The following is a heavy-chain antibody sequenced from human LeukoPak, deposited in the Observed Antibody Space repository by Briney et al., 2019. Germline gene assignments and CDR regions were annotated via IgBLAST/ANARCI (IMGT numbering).Heavy chain of an antibody. J-gene: IGHJ5*02. CDR2: IYYSGST. CDR3: ARAYSSSWYWNWFDP. Sequence: PSETLSLTCTVSGGSISSYYWSWIRQPPGKGLEWIGSIYYSGSTYYNPSLKSRVTISVDSSKNQFSLQLSSVTAADTAVYYCARAYSSSWYWNWFDPWGQGTLVTVSS. D-gene: IGHD6-13*01. V-gene: IGHV4-59*12. CDR1: GGSISSYY.